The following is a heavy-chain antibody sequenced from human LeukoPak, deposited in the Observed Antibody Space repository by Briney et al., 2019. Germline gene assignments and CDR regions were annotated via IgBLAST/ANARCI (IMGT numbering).Heavy chain of an antibody. CDR1: GFTFSSYA. CDR3: AKELGYCRGGSCYFES. Sequence: GGSLRLSCAASGFTFSSYAMSWVRQAPGKGLEWVSAISGSGGSTYYADSVKGRFPISRDNSKNTLYLQMNSLRAEDTAVYYCAKELGYCRGGSCYFESSGPGTLVTVSS. J-gene: IGHJ4*01. CDR2: ISGSGGST. D-gene: IGHD2-15*01. V-gene: IGHV3-23*01.